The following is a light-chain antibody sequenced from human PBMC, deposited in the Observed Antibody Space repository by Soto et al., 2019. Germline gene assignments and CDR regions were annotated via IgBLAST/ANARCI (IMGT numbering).Light chain of an antibody. V-gene: IGLV2-23*01. CDR3: CSYAGSRTWV. J-gene: IGLJ3*02. CDR1: SSDVGSYNL. CDR2: EDS. Sequence: QSALTQPASVSGSPGQSITISCTGTSSDVGSYNLVSWYQQHPGKAPKVIVYEDSKRPSGVSNRFSGSKSGNTASLTISGLQAEDEADYYCCSYAGSRTWVFGGGTKLTVL.